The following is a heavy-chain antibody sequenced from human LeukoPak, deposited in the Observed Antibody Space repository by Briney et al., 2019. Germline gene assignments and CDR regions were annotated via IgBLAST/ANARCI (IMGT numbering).Heavy chain of an antibody. J-gene: IGHJ4*02. CDR1: GGSISSGGYS. CDR2: IYHSGST. V-gene: IGHV4-30-2*01. D-gene: IGHD3-10*01. CDR3: ARGYGSGSYYADY. Sequence: SQTLSLTCAVSGGSISSGGYSWSWIRQPPGKGLEWIGYIYHSGSTYYNPSLKSRVTISVDRSKNQFSLKLSSVTAADTAVYYCARGYGSGSYYADYWGQGTLVTVSS.